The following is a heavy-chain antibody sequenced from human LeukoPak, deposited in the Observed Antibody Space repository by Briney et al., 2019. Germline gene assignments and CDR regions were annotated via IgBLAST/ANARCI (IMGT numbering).Heavy chain of an antibody. J-gene: IGHJ4*02. Sequence: ASVKVSCKASGYTFTSYYMHWVRQAPGQGLEWMGIINPSIGTTSYAQKFQGRVTMTRDTSTTTVYMELSSLRSEDTAVYYCARGRGLEIDYWGQGTLVTVSS. CDR3: ARGRGLEIDY. V-gene: IGHV1-46*01. CDR1: GYTFTSYY. D-gene: IGHD6-19*01. CDR2: INPSIGTT.